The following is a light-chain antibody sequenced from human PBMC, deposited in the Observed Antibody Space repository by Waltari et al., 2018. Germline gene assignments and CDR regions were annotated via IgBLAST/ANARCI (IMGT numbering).Light chain of an antibody. V-gene: IGKV3-20*01. CDR3: QKYGTLPAT. CDR2: DAS. CDR1: QSISKY. J-gene: IGKJ1*01. Sequence: EIMLTQSPGTLSLSPGERATLSCRASQSISKYLAWYQQKPGQAPRLLIYDASVRATGIPDRFSGSGSGTDFSLTISRLEPKDFAVYYCQKYGTLPATFGQGTKVEIK.